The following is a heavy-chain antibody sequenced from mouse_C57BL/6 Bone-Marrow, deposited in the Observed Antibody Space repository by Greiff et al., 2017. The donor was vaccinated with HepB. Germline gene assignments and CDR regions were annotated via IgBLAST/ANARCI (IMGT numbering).Heavy chain of an antibody. D-gene: IGHD1-1*01. CDR1: GFNIKNTY. CDR2: IDPANGNT. J-gene: IGHJ1*03. CDR3: ARGYYGSSWYFDV. V-gene: IGHV14-3*01. Sequence: EVQLQQSVAELVRPGASVKLSCTASGFNIKNTYMHWVKQRPEQGLEWIGRIDPANGNTKYAPKFQGKATITADTSSNTAYLQLSSLTSEASAIYYCARGYYGSSWYFDVWGTGTTVTVAS.